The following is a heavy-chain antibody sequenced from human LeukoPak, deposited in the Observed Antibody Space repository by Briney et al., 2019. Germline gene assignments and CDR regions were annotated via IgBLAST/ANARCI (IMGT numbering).Heavy chain of an antibody. CDR1: GFTFSSYG. V-gene: IGHV3-33*06. CDR3: ANSHY. CDR2: IWYDGSNK. Sequence: GRSLRLSCAASGFTFSSYGMHWVRQAPGKGREEVAVIWYDGSNKYYADSVKGRFTISRDNSKNTLYLQMNSLRAEYTAVYYCANSHYWGQGTLVTVSS. J-gene: IGHJ4*02.